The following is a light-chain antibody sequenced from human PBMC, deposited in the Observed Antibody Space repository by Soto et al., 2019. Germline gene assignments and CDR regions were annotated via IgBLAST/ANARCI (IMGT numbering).Light chain of an antibody. J-gene: IGKJ1*01. CDR3: QQDNNWPPWT. CDR2: GAS. Sequence: IVMTQSPATLSVSPGESATLSCRASESINNNLAWYQRRPGQAPRLLIYGASIRATGIPARFSGSGSGTELTLTISSPQSEAFAVYYCQQDNNWPPWTFGQGTKVEIK. V-gene: IGKV3-15*01. CDR1: ESINNN.